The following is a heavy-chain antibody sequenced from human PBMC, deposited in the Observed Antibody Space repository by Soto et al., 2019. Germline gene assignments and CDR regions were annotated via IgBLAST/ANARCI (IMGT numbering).Heavy chain of an antibody. CDR3: AKATAWAGYSKYLQYYYYGMDA. CDR1: GFTFSSYG. D-gene: IGHD4-4*01. CDR2: ISYDGSNK. V-gene: IGHV3-30*18. J-gene: IGHJ6*02. Sequence: PGGSLRLSCAVSGFTFSSYGMHWVRQAPGKGLEWVAIISYDGSNKYYADSVKARFTISRDNSKNTLYLQMNSLRAEDTAVYSCAKATAWAGYSKYLQYYYYGMDAWGQGTPVTVSS.